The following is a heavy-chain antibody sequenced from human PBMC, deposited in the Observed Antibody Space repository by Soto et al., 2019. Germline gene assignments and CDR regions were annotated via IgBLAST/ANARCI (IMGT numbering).Heavy chain of an antibody. CDR1: SGPSSSHN. J-gene: IGHJ6*02. CDR3: VRQGIGPLHGLVDV. D-gene: IGHD3-10*01. Sequence: QVQLQQSGPGLVKPSETLSLTCTVSSGPSSSHNWGWIRQPPGRGLEWIGYVYYTGDTSYNPSLKSRVTISADTSTNHISLTLSSVTAADTAVYYCVRQGIGPLHGLVDVWGQGTTVSVSS. CDR2: VYYTGDT. V-gene: IGHV4-59*08.